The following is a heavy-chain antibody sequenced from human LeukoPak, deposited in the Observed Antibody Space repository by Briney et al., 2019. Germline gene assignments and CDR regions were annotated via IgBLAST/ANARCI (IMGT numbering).Heavy chain of an antibody. Sequence: SETLSLTCTVSGGSISSYYWSWIRQPPGKGLEWIRYIYTSGSTNYDPSLKSRVTISVDTSKNQFSLKLSSVTAADTAVYYCARPVVASHDAFDIWGQGTMVTVSS. D-gene: IGHD2-15*01. J-gene: IGHJ3*02. CDR1: GGSISSYY. CDR2: IYTSGST. V-gene: IGHV4-4*09. CDR3: ARPVVASHDAFDI.